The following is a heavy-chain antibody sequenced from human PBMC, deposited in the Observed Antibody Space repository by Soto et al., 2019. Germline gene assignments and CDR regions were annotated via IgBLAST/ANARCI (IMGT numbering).Heavy chain of an antibody. CDR3: ARARGRTIFPYYFDY. J-gene: IGHJ4*02. CDR1: GYTFTGYY. V-gene: IGHV1-2*04. Sequence: ASVKVSCKASGYTFTGYYMHWVRQAPGQGLEWMGWINPNSGGTNYAQKFQGWVTMTRDTSISTACMELSRLRSDDTAVYYCARARGRTIFPYYFDYWGQGTLVTVSS. D-gene: IGHD3-3*01. CDR2: INPNSGGT.